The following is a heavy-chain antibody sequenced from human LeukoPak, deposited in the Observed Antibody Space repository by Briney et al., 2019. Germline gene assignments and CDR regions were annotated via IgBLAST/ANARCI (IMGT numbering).Heavy chain of an antibody. CDR2: IYSGGST. J-gene: IGHJ4*02. CDR1: GFTVSSNH. D-gene: IGHD2/OR15-2a*01. CDR3: ARDFNWAFDY. V-gene: IGHV3-66*02. Sequence: GGSLRLSCAASGFTVSSNHMNWVRQAPGKGPEWVSLIYSGGSTLYADSVKGRFTISRDNSKDTVDLQMNSLRADDTAVYYCARDFNWAFDYWGQGTLVTVSS.